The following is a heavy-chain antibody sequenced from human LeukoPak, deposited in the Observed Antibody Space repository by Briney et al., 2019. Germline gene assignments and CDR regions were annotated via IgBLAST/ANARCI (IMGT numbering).Heavy chain of an antibody. V-gene: IGHV3-23*01. D-gene: IGHD3-9*01. Sequence: GGSLRLSCAASGFTFSNYAMTWVRQAPRKGLEWVSIIRGSGGDTYYADSVKGRFTISRDNSKNALYLQMDSLRAEDTALYYCAREGHYDILTGYSPVEYYFYYMDVWGKGTTVTVSS. CDR2: IRGSGGDT. CDR1: GFTFSNYA. CDR3: AREGHYDILTGYSPVEYYFYYMDV. J-gene: IGHJ6*03.